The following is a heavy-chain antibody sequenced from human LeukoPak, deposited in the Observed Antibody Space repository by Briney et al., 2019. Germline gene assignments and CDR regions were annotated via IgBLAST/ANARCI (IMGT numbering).Heavy chain of an antibody. Sequence: GASVTVSCKASGYTFTSYGIIWVRQAPGQGLEWMGWISTYNGNTNYAQKIQGRVIMTTDTSTSTAYMELRRLRSDDTAVYYCARDLSYSRSYESIDYWGQGTLVTVST. D-gene: IGHD6-13*01. J-gene: IGHJ4*02. CDR1: GYTFTSYG. CDR3: ARDLSYSRSYESIDY. V-gene: IGHV1-18*01. CDR2: ISTYNGNT.